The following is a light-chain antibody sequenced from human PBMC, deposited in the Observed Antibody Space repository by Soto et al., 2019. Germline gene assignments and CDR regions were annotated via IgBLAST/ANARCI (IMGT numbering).Light chain of an antibody. J-gene: IGKJ1*01. CDR1: QSISTY. CDR3: QQGYSTPWT. Sequence: DIQMTQSPSSLSASVGDSVTITCRASQSISTYLHWYQQKAGKAPKLLISAASNLQSGVPSRFSASGSGTDFNLSLNSMQPEDFAIYYCQQGYSTPWTFGQGTKVEIK. CDR2: AAS. V-gene: IGKV1-39*01.